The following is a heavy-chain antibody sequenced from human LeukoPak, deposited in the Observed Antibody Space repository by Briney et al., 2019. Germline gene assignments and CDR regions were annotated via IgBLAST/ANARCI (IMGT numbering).Heavy chain of an antibody. CDR1: GGSISSYY. CDR3: ARRSYYDYYGMDV. CDR2: IYYSGST. V-gene: IGHV4-59*08. J-gene: IGHJ6*02. Sequence: SETLSLTCTVSGGSISSYYWSWIRQPPGKGLEWIGYIYYSGSTNYNPSLKSRVTISVDTSKNQFSLKLSSVTAADTAVYYCARRSYYDYYGMDVWGQGTTVTVSS.